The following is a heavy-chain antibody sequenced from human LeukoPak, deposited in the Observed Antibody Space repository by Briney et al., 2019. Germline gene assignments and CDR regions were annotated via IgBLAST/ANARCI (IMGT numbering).Heavy chain of an antibody. Sequence: ASVKVSCKASGYTFTSYDINWVRQATGQGLEWMGWMNPNSGNTGYAQKFQGRVTMTRNTSISTAYMELSSLRSEDTAVYYCARDSRYSGYDPDYWGQGTLVTVSS. CDR1: GYTFTSYD. V-gene: IGHV1-8*01. CDR2: MNPNSGNT. CDR3: ARDSRYSGYDPDY. D-gene: IGHD5-12*01. J-gene: IGHJ4*02.